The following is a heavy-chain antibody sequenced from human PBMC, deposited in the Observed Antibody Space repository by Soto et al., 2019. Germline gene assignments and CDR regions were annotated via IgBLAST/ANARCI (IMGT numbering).Heavy chain of an antibody. CDR2: INAGNGNT. CDR3: TRGIPPPYSSGWYVGGDY. V-gene: IGHV1-3*01. CDR1: GYTFTSYA. Sequence: QVQLVQSGAEVKKPGASVKVSCKASGYTFTSYAMHWVRQAPGQRLEWMGWINAGNGNTKYSQKFQGRVTITRDTSASTAYMELSSLRSEDTAVYYCTRGIPPPYSSGWYVGGDYWGQGTLVTVSS. D-gene: IGHD6-19*01. J-gene: IGHJ4*02.